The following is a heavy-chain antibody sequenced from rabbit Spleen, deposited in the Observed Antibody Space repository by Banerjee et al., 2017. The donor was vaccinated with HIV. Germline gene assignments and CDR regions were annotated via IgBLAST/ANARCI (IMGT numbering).Heavy chain of an antibody. Sequence: QSLEESGGDLVKPGASLTLTCTASGVSFSGSSYMCWVRQAPGKGLEWIACIETDSSGFTYFATWAIGRFTISKTSSTTVTLQMTSLTAADTAAYFCARDGYSSGWGIILYYFNLWGQGTLVTVS. CDR1: GVSFSGSSY. CDR2: IETDSSGFT. CDR3: ARDGYSSGWGIILYYFNL. D-gene: IGHD4-1*01. V-gene: IGHV1S40*01. J-gene: IGHJ4*01.